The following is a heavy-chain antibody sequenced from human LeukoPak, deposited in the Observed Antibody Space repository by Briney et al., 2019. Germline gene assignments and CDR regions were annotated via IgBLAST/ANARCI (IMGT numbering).Heavy chain of an antibody. CDR3: AKDYLYYYGSGSYYKPPDY. CDR2: ISYDGSNK. J-gene: IGHJ4*02. D-gene: IGHD3-10*01. Sequence: PGGSLRLSCAASGFTFSSYAMSWVRQAPGKGLEWVAVISYDGSNKYYADSVKGRFTISRDNSKNTLYLQMNSLRAEDTAVYYCAKDYLYYYGSGSYYKPPDYWGQGTLVTVSS. CDR1: GFTFSSYA. V-gene: IGHV3-30*18.